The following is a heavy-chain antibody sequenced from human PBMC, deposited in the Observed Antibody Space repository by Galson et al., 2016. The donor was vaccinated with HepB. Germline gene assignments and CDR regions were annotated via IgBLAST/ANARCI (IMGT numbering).Heavy chain of an antibody. Sequence: GKGLEWISYITSSGGLSYYADSMEGRFTISRDNAKNSVYLQINSLRAEDTAVYYCASRGFYGSLDNWGQGTLVTVSS. J-gene: IGHJ4*02. V-gene: IGHV3-11*01. CDR3: ASRGFYGSLDN. D-gene: IGHD6-25*01. CDR2: ITSSGGLS.